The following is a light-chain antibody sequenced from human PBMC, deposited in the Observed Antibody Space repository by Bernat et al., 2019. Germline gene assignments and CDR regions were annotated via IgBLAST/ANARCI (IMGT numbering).Light chain of an antibody. CDR2: EVT. CDR1: SSDVGGYNY. CDR3: SSYAGNSLV. Sequence: QSALTQPPSASGSPGQSVTISCTGTSSDVGGYNYVSWYQQHPGKAPKLMISEVTKRPSGVPDRFYGSKSGNTASLTVSGLQAEDEADYYCSSYAGNSLVFGGGTKVTVL. V-gene: IGLV2-8*01. J-gene: IGLJ3*02.